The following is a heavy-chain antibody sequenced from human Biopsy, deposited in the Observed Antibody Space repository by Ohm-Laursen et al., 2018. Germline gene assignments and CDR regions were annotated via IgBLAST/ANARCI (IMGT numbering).Heavy chain of an antibody. CDR3: ARGEGSSWFDP. CDR2: IIPIPNVA. J-gene: IGHJ5*02. D-gene: IGHD1-26*01. Sequence: SSVKVSCKASGDSFTSYAIGWVRQAPGQGLEWMGGIIPIPNVATYAQKFQGRITITADESTSTTYMELSSLTSDDTAVYFCARGEGSSWFDPWGHGTLVTVSS. CDR1: GDSFTSYA. V-gene: IGHV1-69*01.